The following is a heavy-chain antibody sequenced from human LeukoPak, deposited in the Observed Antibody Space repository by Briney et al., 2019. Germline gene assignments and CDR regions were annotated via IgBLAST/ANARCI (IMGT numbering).Heavy chain of an antibody. CDR1: GYTFASYG. Sequence: ASVKVSCKASGYTFASYGISWVRQAPGQGLEWMGWISAYNGNTNYAQKPQGRVTMTTDTSTSTAYMELRSLRSDDTAVYYCARDEGGYGGSEPLDYWGQGTLVTVSS. CDR2: ISAYNGNT. CDR3: ARDEGGYGGSEPLDY. V-gene: IGHV1-18*01. J-gene: IGHJ4*02. D-gene: IGHD5-12*01.